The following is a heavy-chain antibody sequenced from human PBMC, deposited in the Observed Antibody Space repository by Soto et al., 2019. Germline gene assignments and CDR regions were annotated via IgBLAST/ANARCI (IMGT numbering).Heavy chain of an antibody. D-gene: IGHD2-2*01. CDR2: IISIFATP. Sequence: QDHLAQSGAEVKKPGSSVKVSCKASGGTFSTYVISWVRQAPGQGLEWMGGIISIFATPNYAQQFQGRLTITADESTSTAYMELSSLRSEDTAVYYCARGSTRLSKRVDYWGQGTLVTVSS. CDR1: GGTFSTYV. V-gene: IGHV1-69*12. J-gene: IGHJ4*02. CDR3: ARGSTRLSKRVDY.